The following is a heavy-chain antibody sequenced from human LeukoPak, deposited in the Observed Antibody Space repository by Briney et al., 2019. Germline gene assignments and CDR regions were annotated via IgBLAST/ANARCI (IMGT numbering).Heavy chain of an antibody. Sequence: PSETLSLTCAVYGGSFSSYYWCWIRQPPGKGREWIGEINHSGSTNYNPSLQSRGTISVDTSKNQFSLKLSSVTAADTAVYYCARGNLVGVAAANRAHSYMDVWAKGTTVTVSS. V-gene: IGHV4-34*01. D-gene: IGHD2-2*01. CDR2: INHSGST. CDR1: GGSFSSYY. J-gene: IGHJ6*03. CDR3: ARGNLVGVAAANRAHSYMDV.